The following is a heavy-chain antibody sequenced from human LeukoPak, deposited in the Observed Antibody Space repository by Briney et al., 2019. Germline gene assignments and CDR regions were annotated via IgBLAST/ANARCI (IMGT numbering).Heavy chain of an antibody. CDR2: IKSESDGGTT. V-gene: IGHV3-15*01. CDR3: TTSGWFDH. CDR1: RFAFSQAW. J-gene: IGHJ5*02. D-gene: IGHD1-26*01. Sequence: PGGSLRLSCVASRFAFSQAWMSWVRQAPGKGLEWVGRIKSESDGGTTDYAAPVKGRFTISRDDSNNTLFLQMNSLQTEDTAVYYCTTSGWFDHWGQGTLVTVSS.